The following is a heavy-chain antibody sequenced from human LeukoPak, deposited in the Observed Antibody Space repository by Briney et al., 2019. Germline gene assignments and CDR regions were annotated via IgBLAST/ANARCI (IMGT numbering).Heavy chain of an antibody. D-gene: IGHD3-22*01. Sequence: GGSLRLSCVTSGFAFSGYAMSWVRQAPGERLEWVSSISGAGETTHYADSVKGRFTISRDNSKNTLYLQMNSLRAEDTAVYYCAKLAGYYDSSGDGAFDVWGQGTMVPVSS. CDR1: GFAFSGYA. CDR3: AKLAGYYDSSGDGAFDV. V-gene: IGHV3-23*01. CDR2: ISGAGETT. J-gene: IGHJ3*01.